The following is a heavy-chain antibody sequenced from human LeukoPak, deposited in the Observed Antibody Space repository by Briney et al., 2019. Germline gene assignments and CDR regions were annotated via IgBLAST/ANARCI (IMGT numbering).Heavy chain of an antibody. Sequence: SETLSLTCTVSGGSISSGSYYWSWIRQPAGKGLERIGRIYTSGSTNYNPSLKSRVTISVDTSKNQFSLKLSSVTAADTAVYYCARDRYCSGGSCYSGSAFDIWGQGTMVTVSS. D-gene: IGHD2-15*01. V-gene: IGHV4-61*02. J-gene: IGHJ3*02. CDR2: IYTSGST. CDR3: ARDRYCSGGSCYSGSAFDI. CDR1: GGSISSGSYY.